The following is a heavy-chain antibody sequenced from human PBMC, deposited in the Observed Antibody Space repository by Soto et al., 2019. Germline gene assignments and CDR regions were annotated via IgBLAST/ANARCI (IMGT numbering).Heavy chain of an antibody. V-gene: IGHV3-23*01. Sequence: EVHLLESGGGLVQPGGSLRLSCAASGVSFNSYAMVWVRQAPGKGLEWVSVISARGGSSYFADSVKGRFTISRDNSKNVLSLEMNSPRAEDTAIYFCAKGSIEYSASIDNWGQGTLVLVSS. D-gene: IGHD5-12*01. CDR3: AKGSIEYSASIDN. CDR1: GVSFNSYA. CDR2: ISARGGSS. J-gene: IGHJ4*02.